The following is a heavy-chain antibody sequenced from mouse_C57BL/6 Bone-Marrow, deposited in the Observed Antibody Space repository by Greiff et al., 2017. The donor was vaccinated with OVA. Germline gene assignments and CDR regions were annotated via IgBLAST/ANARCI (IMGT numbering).Heavy chain of an antibody. CDR2: ISDGGSYT. V-gene: IGHV5-4*01. CDR1: GFTFSSYA. D-gene: IGHD1-1*01. J-gene: IGHJ2*01. Sequence: EVQGVESGGGLVKPGGSLKLSCAASGFTFSSYAMSWVRQTPEKRLEWVATISDGGSYTYYPDNVKGRFTISRDNAKNNLYLQMSHLKSEDTAMYYCARDLLLRDTYWGQGTTLTVSS. CDR3: ARDLLLRDTY.